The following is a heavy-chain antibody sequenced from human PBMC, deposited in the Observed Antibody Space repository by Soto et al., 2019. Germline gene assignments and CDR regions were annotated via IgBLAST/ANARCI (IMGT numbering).Heavy chain of an antibody. CDR1: GGTISSGNYY. Sequence: SETLSLTCAVSGGTISSGNYYWSWIRQPPGKGLEWIGFIYYTGSASYNPSLKSRVTISVDTSKNQFSLKLSSVTAADTAVYYCARSVDPWGQGTLVTV. J-gene: IGHJ5*02. CDR3: ARSVDP. CDR2: IYYTGSA. V-gene: IGHV4-61*01.